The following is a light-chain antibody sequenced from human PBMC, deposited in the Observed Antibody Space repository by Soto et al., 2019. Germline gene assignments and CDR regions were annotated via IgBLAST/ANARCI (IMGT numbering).Light chain of an antibody. CDR3: AAWDDSLHGLV. J-gene: IGLJ2*01. CDR2: SNN. CDR1: SSNIGNNA. V-gene: IGLV1-44*01. Sequence: QSVPTQPPSASGTPGQRVTISCSGSSSNIGNNAVNWYQQLPGTAPKLLIYSNNQRPSGVPDRFSGSKSGTSASLAISGLQSEDETDYYCAAWDDSLHGLVFGGGTKLTVL.